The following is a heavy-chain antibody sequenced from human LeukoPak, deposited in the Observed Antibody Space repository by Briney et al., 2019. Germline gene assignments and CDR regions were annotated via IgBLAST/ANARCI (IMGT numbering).Heavy chain of an antibody. V-gene: IGHV3-48*01. J-gene: IGHJ5*02. CDR2: ISSSSSTI. D-gene: IGHD3-10*01. CDR3: VRGLFRVVLKTTTYNWFDP. CDR1: GFTFSSYS. Sequence: QPGGSLRLSCAASGFTFSSYSMNWVRQAPGKGLEWVSYISSSSSTIYYADSVKGRFTISRDNAKNSLYLQMNSLRAEDTAVYYCVRGLFRVVLKTTTYNWFDPWGQGTLVTVSS.